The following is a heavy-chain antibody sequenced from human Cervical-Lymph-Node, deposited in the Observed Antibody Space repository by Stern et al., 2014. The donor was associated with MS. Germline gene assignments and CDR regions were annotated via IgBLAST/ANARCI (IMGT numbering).Heavy chain of an antibody. CDR3: ARVTGRGTRQNWFDS. J-gene: IGHJ5*01. CDR2: IYSDGNT. D-gene: IGHD1-26*01. V-gene: IGHV4-59*01. CDR1: GGSLTSKY. Sequence: QVQLQESGTGLVKPSETVSLTCTVSGGSLTSKYWNWIRQPPGKGLEWIGYIYSDGNTNYNPSLKNRVNILLHKSTNQFSLSLTSVPAADTAVYYCARVTGRGTRQNWFDSWGQGTLLTVSS.